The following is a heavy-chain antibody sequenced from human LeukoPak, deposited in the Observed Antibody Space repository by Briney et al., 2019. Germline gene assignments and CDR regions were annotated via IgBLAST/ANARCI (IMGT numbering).Heavy chain of an antibody. V-gene: IGHV3-33*06. CDR2: IWYDGSNK. CDR3: AKDTSYGYIH. Sequence: GRSLRLSCAASGFTFSSYGMHWVRQAPGKGLEWVAVIWYDGSNKYYADSVKGRFSISRDNSKNTLYLQVNSLRAEDTAVYYCAKDTSYGYIHWGQGTLVTVSS. J-gene: IGHJ4*02. D-gene: IGHD5-18*01. CDR1: GFTFSSYG.